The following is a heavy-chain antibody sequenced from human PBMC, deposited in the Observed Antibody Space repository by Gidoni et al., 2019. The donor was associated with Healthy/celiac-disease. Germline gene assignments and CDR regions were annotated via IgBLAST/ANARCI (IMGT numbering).Heavy chain of an antibody. D-gene: IGHD4-4*01. Sequence: QVQLVESGGGVGQPGRSRRLAGAASGFTFSRYGMHWVRQAPGKGLGWVAVISYDGSTQSYAYSVKGRFTISRDNSKNTLYLQMNSLRAEDTAVYYCAKQSTVTTSRFWGQYDYWGQGTLVTVSS. V-gene: IGHV3-30*18. CDR1: GFTFSRYG. CDR3: AKQSTVTTSRFWGQYDY. J-gene: IGHJ4*02. CDR2: ISYDGSTQ.